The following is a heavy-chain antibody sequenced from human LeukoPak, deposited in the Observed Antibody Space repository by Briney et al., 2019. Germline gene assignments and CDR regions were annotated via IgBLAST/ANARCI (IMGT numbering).Heavy chain of an antibody. V-gene: IGHV3-23*01. D-gene: IGHD3-10*01. CDR1: GFTFSSYA. Sequence: GGSLRLSCAASGFTFSSYAMGWVGQAPGKGLEWVSTMSGSGGSTYYADSVKGRFTISRDNSKNTLSLQMNSLRAEDTAVYYCAKAKIRMVRGVIITKGYCFDYWGQGTLVTVSS. J-gene: IGHJ4*02. CDR2: MSGSGGST. CDR3: AKAKIRMVRGVIITKGYCFDY.